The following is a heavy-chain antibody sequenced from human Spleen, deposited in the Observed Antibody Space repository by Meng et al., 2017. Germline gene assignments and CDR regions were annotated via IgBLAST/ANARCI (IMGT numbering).Heavy chain of an antibody. CDR3: ARGGGDSWYIDY. CDR1: GGSFSGYY. D-gene: IGHD6-13*01. V-gene: IGHV4-34*01. Sequence: QVQLQQWGAGLLKPSETLSLTCAVSGGSFSGYYWSWIRQPPGKGLEWIGEINHSGNTNYNPSLKSRVTISVDTSKSQFSLKLSSVTAADTAVYYCARGGGDSWYIDYWGQGTLVTVSS. CDR2: INHSGNT. J-gene: IGHJ4*02.